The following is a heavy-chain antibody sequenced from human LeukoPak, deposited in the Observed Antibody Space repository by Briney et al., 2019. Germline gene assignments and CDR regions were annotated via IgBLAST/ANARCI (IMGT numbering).Heavy chain of an antibody. CDR3: AHQKSRVDTAMVTNWFDP. CDR1: GFSLSTSRVG. D-gene: IGHD5-18*01. Sequence: SGPTLVKPTQTLTLTCTFSGFSLSTSRVGVGWIRQPPGNALEWLALIYWDDEKRYTPSLKRRLTITKHTSKNQVVLTMTNMGPVDTATYLCAHQKSRVDTAMVTNWFDPWGQGTLVTVSS. J-gene: IGHJ5*02. V-gene: IGHV2-5*02. CDR2: IYWDDEK.